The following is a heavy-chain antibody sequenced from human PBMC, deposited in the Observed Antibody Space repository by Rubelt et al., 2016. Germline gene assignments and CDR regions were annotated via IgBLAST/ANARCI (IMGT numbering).Heavy chain of an antibody. CDR2: INHSGST. J-gene: IGHJ6*02. Sequence: QLQLQESGPGLVKPSETLSLTCTVSGGSISSSGYYWGWIRQPPGKGLEWIGEINHSGSTNYNPSLKSRVTISVDTSKNQFSLKLSSVTAADTAVYYCARTLVTDSYYYYYGMDVWGQGTTVTVSS. D-gene: IGHD4-23*01. CDR3: ARTLVTDSYYYYYGMDV. CDR1: GGSISSSGYY. V-gene: IGHV4-39*07.